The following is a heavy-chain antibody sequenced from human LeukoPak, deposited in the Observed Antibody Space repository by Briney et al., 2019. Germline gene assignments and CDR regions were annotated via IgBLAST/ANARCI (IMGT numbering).Heavy chain of an antibody. CDR1: GSTFSNYW. J-gene: IGHJ4*02. V-gene: IGHV3-74*01. CDR3: ARSLAD. CDR2: IKSDGSST. Sequence: PGGSLRPSCAASGSTFSNYWMHCVRQAPGNWLVWVSRIKSDGSSTSYADSVKGRFTVSRDNAQNTVYLQMNSLRAEDTAVYYCARSLADWGQGTLVTVS.